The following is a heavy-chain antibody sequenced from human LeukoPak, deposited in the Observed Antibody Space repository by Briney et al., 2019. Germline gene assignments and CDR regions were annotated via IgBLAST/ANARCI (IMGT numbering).Heavy chain of an antibody. V-gene: IGHV4-61*02. Sequence: SETLSLTCTVSGGSISSGSYYWSWIRQPAGKGLEWIGRIYTSGSTNYNPSLKSRVTISVDTSKNQFSLKLSSVTAADTAVYYCVILGDCSSTSCYEVTIFGVVIGIDYWGQGTLVTVSS. CDR3: VILGDCSSTSCYEVTIFGVVIGIDY. CDR1: GGSISSGSYY. D-gene: IGHD2-2*01. CDR2: IYTSGST. J-gene: IGHJ4*02.